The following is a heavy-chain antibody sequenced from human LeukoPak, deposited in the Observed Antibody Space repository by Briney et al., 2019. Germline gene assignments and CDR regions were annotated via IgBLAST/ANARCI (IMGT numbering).Heavy chain of an antibody. CDR3: TRERAPKY. CDR2: IKFDGSEK. Sequence: PGGPLRLSCAASGFTFSSFWMTWVRQPPGKGLEWVANIKFDGSEKYYVDSVKGRFTISRDNAKNSVYLQMYSLRAEDTAVYYCTRERAPKYWGQGALVTVSS. V-gene: IGHV3-7*01. J-gene: IGHJ4*02. CDR1: GFTFSSFW.